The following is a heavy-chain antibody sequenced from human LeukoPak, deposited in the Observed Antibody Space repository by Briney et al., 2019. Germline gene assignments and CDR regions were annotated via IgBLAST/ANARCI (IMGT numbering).Heavy chain of an antibody. V-gene: IGHV4-59*01. Sequence: PSETLSLTCTVSGGSISSYCWSWIRQPPGKGLEWIGYIYYSGSTNYNPSLKSRVTISVDTSKNQFSLKLSSVTAADTAVYYCARVHGYSYRFDYWGQGTLVTVSS. CDR3: ARVHGYSYRFDY. D-gene: IGHD5-18*01. CDR1: GGSISSYC. J-gene: IGHJ4*02. CDR2: IYYSGST.